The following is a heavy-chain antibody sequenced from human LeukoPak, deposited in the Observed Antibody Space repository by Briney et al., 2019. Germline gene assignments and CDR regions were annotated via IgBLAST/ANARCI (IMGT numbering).Heavy chain of an antibody. CDR1: GFTFSTSA. J-gene: IGHJ4*02. V-gene: IGHV3-23*01. Sequence: GGSPRLSCAASGFTFSTSAMSWVRQAAGKGLEWVSTISGSGGSTYYADSVKGRFTISRDNSKNTLSLQMNSLRAEDTALYYCAKSPYSRNTAFDYWGQGTLVSVSS. D-gene: IGHD6-13*01. CDR2: ISGSGGST. CDR3: AKSPYSRNTAFDY.